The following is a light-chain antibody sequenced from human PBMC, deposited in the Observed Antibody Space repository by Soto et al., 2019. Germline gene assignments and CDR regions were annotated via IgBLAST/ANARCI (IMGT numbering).Light chain of an antibody. J-gene: IGLJ1*01. CDR3: CSYAGSTTFYV. CDR2: EGT. CDR1: SSDVGAYNL. V-gene: IGLV2-23*01. Sequence: QSALTQPASVSGSPGQSVTISCTGTSSDVGAYNLVSWYQQHPGEAPKLMIYEGTKRPSGVSDRFSGSKSGNTASLTISGLQAEDKADYYCCSYAGSTTFYVFGPGTKLIVL.